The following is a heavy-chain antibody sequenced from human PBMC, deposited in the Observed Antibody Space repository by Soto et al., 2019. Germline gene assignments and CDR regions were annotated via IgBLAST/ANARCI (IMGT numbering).Heavy chain of an antibody. CDR1: GGSVSSGSYY. Sequence: PSETLSLTCTVPGGSVSSGSYYWSWIRQPPGKGLEWIGYIYYSGSTNYNPSLKSRVTISVDTSKNQFSLKLSSVTAADTAVYYCARVRPPLDYDSSGYYADWGQGTLVTVSS. J-gene: IGHJ4*02. V-gene: IGHV4-61*01. CDR3: ARVRPPLDYDSSGYYAD. CDR2: IYYSGST. D-gene: IGHD3-22*01.